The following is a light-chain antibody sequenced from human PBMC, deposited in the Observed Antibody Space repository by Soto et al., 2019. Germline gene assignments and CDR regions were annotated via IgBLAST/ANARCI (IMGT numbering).Light chain of an antibody. CDR3: LQHNSYPHT. V-gene: IGKV1-5*01. J-gene: IGKJ4*01. Sequence: DIQMTQSPSTLSASVGDRVTITCRASQSISSWLAWYQQKPGKAPKLLIYDASSLESGVPSRFSGSGYGTEFTLTISSLRPEDFATYYCLQHNSYPHTFGGGTKVDI. CDR2: DAS. CDR1: QSISSW.